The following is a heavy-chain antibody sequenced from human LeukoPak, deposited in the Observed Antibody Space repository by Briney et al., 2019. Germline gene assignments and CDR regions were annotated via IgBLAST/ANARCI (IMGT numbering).Heavy chain of an antibody. D-gene: IGHD1-26*01. V-gene: IGHV1-46*01. CDR1: GYTFTSYY. CDR3: ASPGSYHAARTYYGMDV. CDR2: INPSGGNT. Sequence: ASVKVSCKASGYTFTSYYMHWVRQAPGQGLEWMGIINPSGGNTNFAQKLQGRVTMTTDTSTSTAYMELRSLRSDDTAVYYCASPGSYHAARTYYGMDVWGQGTTVTASS. J-gene: IGHJ6*02.